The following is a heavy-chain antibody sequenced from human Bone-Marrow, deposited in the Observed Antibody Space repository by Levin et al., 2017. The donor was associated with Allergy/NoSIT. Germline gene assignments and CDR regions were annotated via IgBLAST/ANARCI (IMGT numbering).Heavy chain of an antibody. Sequence: LSLTCAASGFTFSYYGMHWVRPAPGKGPEWVAVISYDGTNIYYADSVKGRFTISRDNSKNTLYLQMNSLTAEDTAVYYCAKDLDYNSSWFFDYWGQGTLVTVSS. V-gene: IGHV3-30*18. CDR2: ISYDGTNI. J-gene: IGHJ4*02. CDR3: AKDLDYNSSWFFDY. CDR1: GFTFSYYG. D-gene: IGHD6-13*01.